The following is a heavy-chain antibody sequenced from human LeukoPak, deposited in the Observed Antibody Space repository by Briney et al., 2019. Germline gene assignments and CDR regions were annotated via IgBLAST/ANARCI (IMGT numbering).Heavy chain of an antibody. J-gene: IGHJ4*02. CDR3: AKGGTDSETYNYFDY. Sequence: GGSLRLSCEVSGFTFTRYGMHWVRQAPGKGLEWVAVVWHDGSDNAYADSVKGRFTISRDNSRNTLYLQMNSLRAEDTAVYYCAKGGTDSETYNYFDYWGQGNLVTVSS. D-gene: IGHD3-10*01. CDR1: GFTFTRYG. CDR2: VWHDGSDN. V-gene: IGHV3-33*06.